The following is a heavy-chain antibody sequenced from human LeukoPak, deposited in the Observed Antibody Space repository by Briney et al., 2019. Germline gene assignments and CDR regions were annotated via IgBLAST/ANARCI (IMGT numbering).Heavy chain of an antibody. Sequence: SETLSHTCTVSGGSIISSSYYWVWIRQPPGKGLEWIGSIYYSGLTFSNPSLESRVTISVDTSKNLFSLKLSSVTAADTAVYYCARSVNWNDVGLDAFDIWGQGTRATVSS. D-gene: IGHD1-20*01. V-gene: IGHV4-39*01. J-gene: IGHJ3*02. CDR3: ARSVNWNDVGLDAFDI. CDR2: IYYSGLT. CDR1: GGSIISSSYY.